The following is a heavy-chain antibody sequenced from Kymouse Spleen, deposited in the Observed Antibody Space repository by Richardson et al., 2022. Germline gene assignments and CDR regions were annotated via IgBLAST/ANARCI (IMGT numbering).Heavy chain of an antibody. J-gene: IGHJ6*02. V-gene: IGHV3-33*01. CDR2: IWYDGSNK. CDR1: GFTFSSYG. Sequence: QVQLVESGGGVVQPGRSLRLSCAASGFTFSSYGMHWVRQAPGKGLEWVAVIWYDGSNKYYADSVKGRFTISRDNSKNTLYLQMNSLRAEDTAVYYCARDVTMVRGVMRYYYYGMDVWGQGTTVTVSS. D-gene: IGHD3-10*01. CDR3: ARDVTMVRGVMRYYYYGMDV.